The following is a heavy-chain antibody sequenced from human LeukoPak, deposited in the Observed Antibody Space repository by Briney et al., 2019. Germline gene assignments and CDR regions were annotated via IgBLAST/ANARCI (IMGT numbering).Heavy chain of an antibody. Sequence: PGGSLRLSCVASGFTFNNYAMTWVRQAPGKGLEWVSAISGSGGSTYYADSVKGRFTISRDNSKNTLYLQMNSLRAEDTAVYYCAKDKRYDILTGYSPDYWGQGTLVTVSS. CDR3: AKDKRYDILTGYSPDY. CDR2: ISGSGGST. J-gene: IGHJ4*02. D-gene: IGHD3-9*01. CDR1: GFTFNNYA. V-gene: IGHV3-23*01.